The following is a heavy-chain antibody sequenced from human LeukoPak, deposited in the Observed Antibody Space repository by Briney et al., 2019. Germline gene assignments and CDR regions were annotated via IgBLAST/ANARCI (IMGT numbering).Heavy chain of an antibody. V-gene: IGHV3-64D*06. D-gene: IGHD3-10*01. CDR1: GFTFSSYA. CDR3: VKDQASYIYYYGSGSYYYSSPPSY. Sequence: GGSLRLSCSASGFTFSSYAMHWVRQAPGKGLEYVSAISSNGGSTYYADSVKGRFTISRDNSKNTLYLQMSSMRAEDTAVYYCVKDQASYIYYYGSGSYYYSSPPSYWGQGTLVTVSS. CDR2: ISSNGGST. J-gene: IGHJ4*02.